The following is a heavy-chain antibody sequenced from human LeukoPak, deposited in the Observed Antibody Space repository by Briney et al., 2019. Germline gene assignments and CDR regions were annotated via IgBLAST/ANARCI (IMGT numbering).Heavy chain of an antibody. CDR2: IIPMYGTT. V-gene: IGHV1-69*06. J-gene: IGHJ4*02. CDR1: GGTFNSYA. CDR3: ASGTHIYRGPNFFFDY. D-gene: IGHD2-21*01. Sequence: SVKVSCKASGGTFNSYAISWVRQAPGQGLEWMGRIIPMYGTTNYAQGFQGRVTISADKSTSTAYMELSSLTSEDTAVYYCASGTHIYRGPNFFFDYWGQGTLVTVSS.